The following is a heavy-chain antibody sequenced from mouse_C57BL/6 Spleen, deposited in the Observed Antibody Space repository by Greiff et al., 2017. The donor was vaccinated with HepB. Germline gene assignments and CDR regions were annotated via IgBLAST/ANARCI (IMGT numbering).Heavy chain of an antibody. CDR3: ARSPGRNAMDY. Sequence: QVQLKQSGAELVKPGASVKLSCKASGYTFTSYWMHWVKQRPGQGLEWIGMIHPNSGSTNYNEKFKSKATLTVDKSSSTAYMQLSSLTSEDSAVYYCARSPGRNAMDYWGQGTSVTVSS. J-gene: IGHJ4*01. V-gene: IGHV1-64*01. D-gene: IGHD3-3*01. CDR1: GYTFTSYW. CDR2: IHPNSGST.